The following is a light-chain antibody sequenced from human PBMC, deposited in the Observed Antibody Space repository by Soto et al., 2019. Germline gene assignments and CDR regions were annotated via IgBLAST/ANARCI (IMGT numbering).Light chain of an antibody. CDR3: QQYNSYSS. V-gene: IGKV1-5*01. CDR1: QSISSW. CDR2: DAS. J-gene: IGKJ3*01. Sequence: DIQITQCPSTLSASVEDRDTITCRASQSISSWLAWYQQKPGKAPKLLIYDASSLESGVPSRFGGSGSGTEFTLTISRLQPDDFATYYCQQYNSYSSFGPGTKVDI.